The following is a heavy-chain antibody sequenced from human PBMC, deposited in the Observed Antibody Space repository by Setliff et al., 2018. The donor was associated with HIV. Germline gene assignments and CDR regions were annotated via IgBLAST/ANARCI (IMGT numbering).Heavy chain of an antibody. CDR3: ARGRNYGSPYFYYMDV. CDR1: GGSFSGYY. Sequence: SETLSLTCAVYGGSFSGYYWTWIRQPPGKGLEWIGEINHGGSTNNHPSLKSRATMSVDTSKNQFSLRLSSVTAADTAVYYCARGRNYGSPYFYYMDVWANGTTVTVSS. J-gene: IGHJ6*03. V-gene: IGHV4-34*04. D-gene: IGHD3-10*01. CDR2: INHGGST.